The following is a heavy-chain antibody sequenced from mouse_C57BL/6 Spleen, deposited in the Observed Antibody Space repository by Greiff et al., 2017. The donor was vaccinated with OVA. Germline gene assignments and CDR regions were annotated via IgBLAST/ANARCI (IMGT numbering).Heavy chain of an antibody. CDR1: GYSITSGYY. D-gene: IGHD2-4*01. CDR3: ARASYDYDEYYFDY. V-gene: IGHV3-6*01. J-gene: IGHJ2*01. CDR2: ISYDGSN. Sequence: EVKLQESGPGLVKPSQSLSLTCSVTGYSITSGYYWNWIRQFPGNKLEWMGYISYDGSNNYNPSLKNRISITRDTSKNQFFLKLNSVTTEDTATYYCARASYDYDEYYFDYWGQGTTLTVSA.